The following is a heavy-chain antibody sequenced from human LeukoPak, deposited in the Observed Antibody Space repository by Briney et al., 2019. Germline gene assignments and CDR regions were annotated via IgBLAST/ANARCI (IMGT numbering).Heavy chain of an antibody. D-gene: IGHD2-15*01. V-gene: IGHV1-69*01. CDR3: ARAGYCSGGSCYPYYYYYYMDV. J-gene: IGHJ6*03. Sequence: ASVKVSCKASGGTFSSYAISWVRQAPGQGLEWMGGIIPIFGTANYAQKFQGRVTITADESTSTAYMELSSLRSDDTAVYYCARAGYCSGGSCYPYYYYYYMDVWGKGTTVTVSS. CDR1: GGTFSSYA. CDR2: IIPIFGTA.